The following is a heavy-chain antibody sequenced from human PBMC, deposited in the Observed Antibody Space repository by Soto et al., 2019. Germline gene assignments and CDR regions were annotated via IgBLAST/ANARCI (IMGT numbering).Heavy chain of an antibody. CDR2: IIPIFGTA. Sequence: QVQLVQSGAEVKKPGSSVKVSCKASGGTFSSYAISWVRQAPGQGLEWMGGIIPIFGTANYAQKFRGRVTITADESTSTAYMELSSLRSEDTAVYYCARLQQWRTEYYYYYGMDVWGQGTTVTVSS. CDR1: GGTFSSYA. D-gene: IGHD6-19*01. J-gene: IGHJ6*02. CDR3: ARLQQWRTEYYYYYGMDV. V-gene: IGHV1-69*12.